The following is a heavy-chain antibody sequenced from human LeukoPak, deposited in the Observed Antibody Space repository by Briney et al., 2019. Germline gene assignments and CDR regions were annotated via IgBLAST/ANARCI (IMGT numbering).Heavy chain of an antibody. Sequence: GGSLRLSCAASGFTFSVYVMSWVRQAPGKGLEWVSVISVPGGSTYYADSVKGRFTISRDNSKNTLYLQMNSLSAEDTAVYYCAKDYTTGVGATDYWGHGTLVTVSS. CDR1: GFTFSVYV. V-gene: IGHV3-23*01. CDR2: ISVPGGST. D-gene: IGHD1-26*01. J-gene: IGHJ4*01. CDR3: AKDYTTGVGATDY.